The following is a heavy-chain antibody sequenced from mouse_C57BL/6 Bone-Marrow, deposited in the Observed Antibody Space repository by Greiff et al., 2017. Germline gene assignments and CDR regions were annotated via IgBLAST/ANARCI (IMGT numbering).Heavy chain of an antibody. CDR2: IDPSDSYT. D-gene: IGHD4-1*01. V-gene: IGHV1-50*01. CDR1: GYTFTSYW. Sequence: VQLQQSGAELVKPGASVKLSCKASGYTFTSYWMQWVKQRPGQGLEWIGEIDPSDSYTNYNQKFKGKATLTVDTSSSTAYMQLSSLTSADSAVYYCARWANWVYWYFDVWGTGTTVTVSS. J-gene: IGHJ1*03. CDR3: ARWANWVYWYFDV.